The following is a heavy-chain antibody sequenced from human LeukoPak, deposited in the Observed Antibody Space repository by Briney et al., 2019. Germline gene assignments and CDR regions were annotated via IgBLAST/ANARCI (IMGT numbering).Heavy chain of an antibody. Sequence: PGGSLRLSCAASGFTFSGPAMHWVRQASGKGLEWVGRIRSKTNDYATAYAASVKGRFTISRDDLNNTAYLQMNSLKTEDTAVYYCTRGSSNNYYYGMDVWGQGTTVTVSS. CDR3: TRGSSNNYYYGMDV. D-gene: IGHD2-2*01. CDR2: IRSKTNDYAT. J-gene: IGHJ6*02. V-gene: IGHV3-73*01. CDR1: GFTFSGPA.